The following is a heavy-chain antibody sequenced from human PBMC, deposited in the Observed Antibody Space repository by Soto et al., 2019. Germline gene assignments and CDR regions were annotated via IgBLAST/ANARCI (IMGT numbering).Heavy chain of an antibody. V-gene: IGHV4-39*01. D-gene: IGHD6-19*01. CDR1: GGSISSSRCH. Sequence: PSETLSLTCTVSGGSISSSRCHWGWIRQPPGKGLEWIASIKYSGTTFYNPSLKSRVTLSVDTSKNQFALKLSSVTDADGRGGWWQLYYCDSWGQGALVTVSS. J-gene: IGHJ4*02. CDR2: IKYSGTT. CDR3: QLYYCDS.